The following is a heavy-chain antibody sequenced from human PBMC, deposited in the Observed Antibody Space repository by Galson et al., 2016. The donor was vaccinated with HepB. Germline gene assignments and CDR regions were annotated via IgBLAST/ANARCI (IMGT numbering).Heavy chain of an antibody. D-gene: IGHD3-3*01. CDR3: TRVYYDFWSGYSRYMDV. CDR2: IRSKAYGGTT. Sequence: SLRLSCATSGFTFGDYAMSWFRQAPGKGLEWVGFIRSKAYGGTTEYAAPVKGRFTISRDDSKSIAYLQMNSLKTEDTAVYYCTRVYYDFWSGYSRYMDVWGKGTTVTVSS. CDR1: GFTFGDYA. V-gene: IGHV3-49*03. J-gene: IGHJ6*03.